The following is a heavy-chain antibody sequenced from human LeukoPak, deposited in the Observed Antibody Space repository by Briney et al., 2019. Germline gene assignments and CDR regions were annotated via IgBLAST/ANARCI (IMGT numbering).Heavy chain of an antibody. V-gene: IGHV3-74*03. CDR1: GFTFSSSA. J-gene: IGHJ6*02. D-gene: IGHD3/OR15-3a*01. Sequence: GGSLRLSCAASGFTFSSSAMSWVRQAPGKGLVWVSRISPDGNSATYADSVKGRFTISRDNAKNTLYLQMNSLRAEDSAVYYCVSLDGVYYYHMDVWGQGTTVIVSS. CDR2: ISPDGNSA. CDR3: VSLDGVYYYHMDV.